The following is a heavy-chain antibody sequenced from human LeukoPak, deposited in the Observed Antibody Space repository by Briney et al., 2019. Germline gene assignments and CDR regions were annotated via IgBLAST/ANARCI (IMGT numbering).Heavy chain of an antibody. J-gene: IGHJ4*02. CDR2: IYYSGST. Sequence: SETLSLTCTVSGGSIAGSSYYWVWIRQPPGNGLEWIGTIYYSGSTYYNPSLKSRVTISVDTSKNQFSLKLSSVTAADTAVYYCARGRRWLAAFDYWGQGTLVTVSS. CDR3: ARGRRWLAAFDY. CDR1: GGSIAGSSYY. V-gene: IGHV4-39*07. D-gene: IGHD6-19*01.